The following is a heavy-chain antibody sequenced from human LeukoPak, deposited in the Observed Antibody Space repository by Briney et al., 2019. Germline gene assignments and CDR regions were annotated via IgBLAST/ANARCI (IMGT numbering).Heavy chain of an antibody. Sequence: GASVKVSCKTSGYTFIDYFIHWVRQAPGQGLEWMGRLNANNGYTFYTEEFQGRVTMTTDTSISTAYMELSRLTSDDTALYYCARDLSSTYALEFDYWGQGTLVTVSS. CDR2: LNANNGYT. J-gene: IGHJ4*02. D-gene: IGHD2-2*01. CDR1: GYTFIDYF. CDR3: ARDLSSTYALEFDY. V-gene: IGHV1-2*06.